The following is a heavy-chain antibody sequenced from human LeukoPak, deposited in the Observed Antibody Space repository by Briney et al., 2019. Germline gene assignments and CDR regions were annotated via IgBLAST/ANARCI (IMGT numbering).Heavy chain of an antibody. CDR1: GGSISSYY. CDR3: ARAGVVVPAAMKEYYYYGMDV. J-gene: IGHJ6*02. V-gene: IGHV4-4*07. Sequence: PSETLSLTCTVSGGSISSYYWSWIRQPAGKGLEWIWRIYTSGSTNYNPSLKSRVTMSVDTSKNQFSLKLSSVTAADTAVYYCARAGVVVPAAMKEYYYYGMDVWGQGTTVTVSS. CDR2: IYTSGST. D-gene: IGHD2-2*01.